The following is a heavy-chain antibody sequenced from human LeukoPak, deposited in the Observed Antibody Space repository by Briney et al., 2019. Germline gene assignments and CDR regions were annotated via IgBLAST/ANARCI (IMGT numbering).Heavy chain of an antibody. Sequence: SETLSLTCTVSGGSISSYYRSWIRQPPGKGLEWIGYIYYSGSTNYNHSLKSRVTISVDTSKNQFSLKLSSVTAADTAVYYCARDGRYCSGGSCHYYYYMDVWGKGTTVTVSS. CDR3: ARDGRYCSGGSCHYYYYMDV. J-gene: IGHJ6*03. V-gene: IGHV4-59*01. CDR2: IYYSGST. D-gene: IGHD2-15*01. CDR1: GGSISSYY.